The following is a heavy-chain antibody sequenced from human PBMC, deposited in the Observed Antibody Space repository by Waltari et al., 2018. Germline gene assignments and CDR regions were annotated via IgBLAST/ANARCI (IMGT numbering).Heavy chain of an antibody. Sequence: QVQLVESGGGLVKPGGSLRLSCAASGFTFSDYYMSWIRQAPGKGLEWVSYISSSGSTIYYADSVKGRFTISRDNAKNSLYLQMNSLRAEDTAVYYCARDCSGGSCYSGGGLKTNAFDIWGQGTMVTVSS. J-gene: IGHJ3*02. D-gene: IGHD2-15*01. V-gene: IGHV3-11*04. CDR1: GFTFSDYY. CDR2: ISSSGSTI. CDR3: ARDCSGGSCYSGGGLKTNAFDI.